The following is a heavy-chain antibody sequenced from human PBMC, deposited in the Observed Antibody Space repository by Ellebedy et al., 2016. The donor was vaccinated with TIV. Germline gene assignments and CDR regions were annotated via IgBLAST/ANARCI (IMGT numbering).Heavy chain of an antibody. V-gene: IGHV4-39*01. Sequence: MPSETLSLTCTVSGGSISSRSYYWGWNRQPPGKGREWIGSIYYSGSTYYNPSLKSRVTISVDTSKNQFSLKLRSVTAAATAVYYCSGYGLENWFDPWGQGTLVTVSS. CDR3: SGYGLENWFDP. D-gene: IGHD5-18*01. CDR2: IYYSGST. J-gene: IGHJ5*02. CDR1: GGSISSRSYY.